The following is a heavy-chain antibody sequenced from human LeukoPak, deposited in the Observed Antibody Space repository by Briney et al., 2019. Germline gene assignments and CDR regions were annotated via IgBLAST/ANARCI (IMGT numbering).Heavy chain of an antibody. D-gene: IGHD6-6*01. V-gene: IGHV4-39*01. Sequence: PSETLSLTCTVSGVSISSSSYYWGWIRQPPGKGLEWIGSIYYSGSTYYNPSLKSRVTISVDTSKTQFSLKLSSVTAADTAVYYCARRLGSSSHFDYWGQGTLVTVSS. CDR1: GVSISSSSYY. CDR3: ARRLGSSSHFDY. CDR2: IYYSGST. J-gene: IGHJ4*02.